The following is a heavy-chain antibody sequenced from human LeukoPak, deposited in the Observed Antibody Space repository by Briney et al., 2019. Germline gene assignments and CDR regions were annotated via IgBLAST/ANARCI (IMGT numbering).Heavy chain of an antibody. D-gene: IGHD3-22*01. CDR3: ARVSDDSARLDY. J-gene: IGHJ4*02. Sequence: WVRQAPGKGLEWIGNIYYRGSTYYNPSLKSRVTISVDTSKNHISLKLSSVTAADTAVYYCARVSDDSARLDYWGQGTLVTVSS. CDR2: IYYRGST. V-gene: IGHV4-39*07.